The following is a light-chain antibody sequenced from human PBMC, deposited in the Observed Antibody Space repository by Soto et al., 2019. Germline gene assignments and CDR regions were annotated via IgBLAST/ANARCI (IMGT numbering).Light chain of an antibody. V-gene: IGKV1-13*02. J-gene: IGKJ2*03. CDR3: QQYHSVPYS. Sequence: AIQLTQSPSSLSASVGDRVSITCRASQDIKTYLAWYQQKQGKAPKLLISGTFTLQSGVPSRFNGSGSGTDFTLTISRLQPEDFATYYCQQYHSVPYSFGQGTKLEIK. CDR1: QDIKTY. CDR2: GTF.